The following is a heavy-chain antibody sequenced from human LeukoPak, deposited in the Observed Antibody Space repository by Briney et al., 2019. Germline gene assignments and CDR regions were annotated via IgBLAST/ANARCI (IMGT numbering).Heavy chain of an antibody. CDR2: INPSGGST. Sequence: ASVKVSCKASGYTFTSYYMHWVRQAPRQGLGWMGIINPSGGSTSYAQKFQGRVTMTRDTSTSTAYMELSSLRSEDTAVYYCASTGGYSYGYGANYYFDYWGQGTLVTVSS. D-gene: IGHD5-18*01. V-gene: IGHV1-46*01. CDR3: ASTGGYSYGYGANYYFDY. J-gene: IGHJ4*02. CDR1: GYTFTSYY.